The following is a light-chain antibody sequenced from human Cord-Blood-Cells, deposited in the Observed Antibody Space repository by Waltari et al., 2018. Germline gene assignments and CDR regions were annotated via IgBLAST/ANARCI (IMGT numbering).Light chain of an antibody. CDR1: SARIASHY. V-gene: IGLV6-57*01. Sequence: NFILTQPHSVSESPGKTVAISCTRSSARIASHYAQWYQQRPGSSPTTGIYEDNQRPSGVPDRFSGSIDSSSISASITIAGLKTEDESDYFSQSYDSSNQVFGGGTKLTVL. CDR2: EDN. CDR3: QSYDSSNQV. J-gene: IGLJ3*02.